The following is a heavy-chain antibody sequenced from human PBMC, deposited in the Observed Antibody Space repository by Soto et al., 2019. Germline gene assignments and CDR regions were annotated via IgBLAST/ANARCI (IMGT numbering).Heavy chain of an antibody. CDR1: GFTFDDYA. Sequence: EVQLVESGGGLVQPGRSLRLSCAASGFTFDDYAMHWVRQAPGKGLEWVSGISWNSGSIGYADSVKGRFTISRDNAKNPLYLQMNSRRAEDPALYSCARTAYTVTRGVAVWGQGPRSPSP. D-gene: IGHD4-17*01. V-gene: IGHV3-9*01. CDR3: ARTAYTVTRGVAV. J-gene: IGHJ6*02. CDR2: ISWNSGSI.